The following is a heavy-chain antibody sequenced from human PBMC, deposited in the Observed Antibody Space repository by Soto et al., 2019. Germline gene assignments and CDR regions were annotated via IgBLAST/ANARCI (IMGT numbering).Heavy chain of an antibody. Sequence: QVQLVQSGAEVKKPGASVKVSCNASGYTFSTYYMHWVRQAPGQGYEWMGIINPSGGSTTYAQKFQGRVTMTRDTSTTTVYMELSSLRSEDTAVYYCARYDYNGYYFDYWGQGTLVTVSS. D-gene: IGHD4-4*01. V-gene: IGHV1-46*01. CDR1: GYTFSTYY. CDR2: INPSGGST. J-gene: IGHJ4*02. CDR3: ARYDYNGYYFDY.